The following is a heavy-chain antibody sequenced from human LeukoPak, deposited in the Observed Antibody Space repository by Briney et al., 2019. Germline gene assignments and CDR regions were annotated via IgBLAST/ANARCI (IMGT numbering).Heavy chain of an antibody. J-gene: IGHJ4*02. CDR1: GFTFSNYE. V-gene: IGHV3-48*03. CDR2: ISTSGRTI. Sequence: PGGFLRLSCAASGFTFSNYEMNWVRQAPGKGLEWVSYISTSGRTIYYADSVKGRFTISRDNAKNSLYLQMNSLRAEDTAVYYCANRADYWGQGTLVTVSS. CDR3: ANRADY.